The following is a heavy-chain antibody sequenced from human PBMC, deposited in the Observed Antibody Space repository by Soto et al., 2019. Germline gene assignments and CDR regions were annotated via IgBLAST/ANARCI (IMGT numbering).Heavy chain of an antibody. J-gene: IGHJ4*02. V-gene: IGHV3-9*01. Sequence: EVQLVQSGGGLVQPGESLRLSCVTSGFTFDDYAMHWVRQRPGKGLEWVSGISWNSGSLVYADSVKGRFTISRENAKNSLYLQMDSLTVVDTALHYCARVWGGRCFDFWGQGTLVTVSS. CDR1: GFTFDDYA. D-gene: IGHD3-3*01. CDR2: ISWNSGSL. CDR3: ARVWGGRCFDF.